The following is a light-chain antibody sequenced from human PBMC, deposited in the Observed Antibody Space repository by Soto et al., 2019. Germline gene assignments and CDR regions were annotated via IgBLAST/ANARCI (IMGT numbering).Light chain of an antibody. V-gene: IGKV1-27*01. CDR3: QNYNSALCT. CDR2: AAS. Sequence: DIQMTQSPSSLSASVGDRVTFSCRASQGISNHLAWYQQKPGKAPKLLIYAASTLQSGVPSRFSGGGSGTYFTLTISSLHPEDLATYFCQNYNSALCTFGQGTKVEI. CDR1: QGISNH. J-gene: IGKJ1*01.